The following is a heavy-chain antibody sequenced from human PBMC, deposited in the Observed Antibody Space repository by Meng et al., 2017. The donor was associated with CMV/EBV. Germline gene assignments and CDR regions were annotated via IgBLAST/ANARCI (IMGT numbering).Heavy chain of an antibody. CDR3: ASSIAARPRPFDY. D-gene: IGHD6-6*01. CDR2: IIPIFGTA. Sequence: KASGGTFSSYAISWVRQAHGQGVEWMGGIIPIFGTANYAQKFQGRVTITTDESTSTAYMELSSLRSEDTAVYYCASSIAARPRPFDYWGQGTLVTVSS. V-gene: IGHV1-69*05. CDR1: GGTFSSYA. J-gene: IGHJ4*02.